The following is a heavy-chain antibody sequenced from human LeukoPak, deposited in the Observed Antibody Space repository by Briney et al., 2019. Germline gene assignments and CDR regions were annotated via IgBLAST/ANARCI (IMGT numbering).Heavy chain of an antibody. V-gene: IGHV4-34*01. D-gene: IGHD2-2*01. CDR1: GGSFSGYY. Sequence: PSETLSLTCAVYGGSFSGYYWSWIRQPPGKGLEWIGEINHSGSTNYNPSLKSRVTISVDTSKNQFSLKLSSVTAADTAVYYCARLGADRGEDQEYQLWQYGMDVWGQGTTVTVSS. J-gene: IGHJ6*02. CDR2: INHSGST. CDR3: ARLGADRGEDQEYQLWQYGMDV.